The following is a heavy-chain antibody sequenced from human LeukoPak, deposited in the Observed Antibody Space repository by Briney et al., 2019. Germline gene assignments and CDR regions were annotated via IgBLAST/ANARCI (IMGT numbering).Heavy chain of an antibody. D-gene: IGHD2-15*01. CDR1: GFSFISYS. CDR3: AKDYLYAFDY. Sequence: GGSLRLSCAASGFSFISYSMNWVRQAPGKGLEWVSYISGSGNAKHYTDSVKGRFTISRDNAKNALYLQMNSLRAKDTAVYFCAKDYLYAFDYWGQGTLVTVSS. V-gene: IGHV3-48*01. CDR2: ISGSGNAK. J-gene: IGHJ4*02.